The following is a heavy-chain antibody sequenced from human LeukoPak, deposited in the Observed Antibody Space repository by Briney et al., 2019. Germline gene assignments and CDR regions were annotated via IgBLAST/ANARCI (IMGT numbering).Heavy chain of an antibody. Sequence: GGSLRLSCAASGFSVSGNYMSWVRQAPGKGLEWVSFIHTSGSTFYADSVKGRFTISRDNAKNSLYLQMNSLRPEDTAVYYCAKVRVGTAHFDYWGQGTLVTVSS. J-gene: IGHJ4*02. D-gene: IGHD2-15*01. CDR1: GFSVSGNY. CDR3: AKVRVGTAHFDY. V-gene: IGHV3-66*03. CDR2: IHTSGST.